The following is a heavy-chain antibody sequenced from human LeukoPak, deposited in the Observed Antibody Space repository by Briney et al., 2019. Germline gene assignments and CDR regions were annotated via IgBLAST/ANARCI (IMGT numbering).Heavy chain of an antibody. D-gene: IGHD6-13*01. CDR3: AREGSSWSSIGWFDP. CDR1: GYTFTSYA. V-gene: IGHV7-4-1*02. J-gene: IGHJ5*02. Sequence: ASVKVSCKASGYTFTSYAMNWVRQAPGQGREWMGWINTNTGNPTYAQGFTGRFVFSLDTSVSTAYLQISSLKAEDTAVYYCAREGSSWSSIGWFDPWGQGTLVTVSS. CDR2: INTNTGNP.